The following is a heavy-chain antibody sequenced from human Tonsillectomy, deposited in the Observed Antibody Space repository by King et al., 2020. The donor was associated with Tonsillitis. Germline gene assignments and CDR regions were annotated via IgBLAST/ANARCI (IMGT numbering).Heavy chain of an antibody. Sequence: VQLVESGGGGVQPGRSLRLSCAASGFTFSSYGMHWVRQAPGKGLEWVAVISYDGSNKYYADSVKGRFTISRDNSKNTLYLQMNSLRAEDTAVYYCAREGVRSSGWRENGMDVWGQGTTVTVSS. CDR3: AREGVRSSGWRENGMDV. D-gene: IGHD6-19*01. CDR1: GFTFSSYG. J-gene: IGHJ6*02. V-gene: IGHV3-30*03. CDR2: ISYDGSNK.